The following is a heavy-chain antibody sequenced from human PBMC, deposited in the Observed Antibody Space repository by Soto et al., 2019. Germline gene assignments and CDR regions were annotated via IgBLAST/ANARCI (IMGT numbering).Heavy chain of an antibody. CDR1: GGSISSGDYY. CDR3: AREPYLPKARNDF. Sequence: SETLSLTCTVSGGSISSGDYYWSWIRQPPGKGLEWIGYIYYSGSTYYNPSLKSRVTISIENSKNQLSLRLTSVTAADSAVYFCAREPYLPKARNDFWGQGTLVTVSS. CDR2: IYYSGST. V-gene: IGHV4-30-4*01. J-gene: IGHJ4*02.